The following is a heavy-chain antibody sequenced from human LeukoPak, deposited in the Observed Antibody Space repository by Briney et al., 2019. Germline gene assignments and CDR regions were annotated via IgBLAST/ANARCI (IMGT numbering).Heavy chain of an antibody. CDR3: ARLQWLVRAFDY. J-gene: IGHJ4*02. CDR2: INPNSGGT. Sequence: ASVKVSCKASGYTFTGHFIHWVRQAPGQGLEWMGWINPNSGGTNYAQKFQGRVTMTRDTSISTAYMELSRLRSDDTAVYYCARLQWLVRAFDYWGQGTLVTVSS. D-gene: IGHD6-19*01. CDR1: GYTFTGHF. V-gene: IGHV1-2*02.